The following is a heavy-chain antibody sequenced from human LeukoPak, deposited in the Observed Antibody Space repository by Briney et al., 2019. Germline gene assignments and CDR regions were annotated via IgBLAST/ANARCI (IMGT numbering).Heavy chain of an antibody. Sequence: EASVKVSCKASGYTFSNHAMHWVRQAPGQRLEWMGWISTGNGNTKYSQKFQDRITITRDTSASTAYMELRSLRSEDTAVYYCARDDSSGWYLFDYWGQGTLVTVSS. J-gene: IGHJ4*02. V-gene: IGHV1-3*04. CDR3: ARDDSSGWYLFDY. CDR2: ISTGNGNT. D-gene: IGHD6-19*01. CDR1: GYTFSNHA.